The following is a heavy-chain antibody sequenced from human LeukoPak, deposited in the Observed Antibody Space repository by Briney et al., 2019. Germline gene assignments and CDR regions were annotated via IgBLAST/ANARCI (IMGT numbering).Heavy chain of an antibody. CDR2: INPSGGAT. CDR3: AREAAAGIKNFDY. D-gene: IGHD6-13*01. CDR1: GYAFTTYY. J-gene: IGHJ4*02. V-gene: IGHV1-46*01. Sequence: ASVKVSCKASGYAFTTYYIHWVRQAPGQGLEWMGIINPSGGATSYAQKFQGRVTMTRDTSTSTLYVELSSLRSEDTAVYYCAREAAAGIKNFDYWGQGTLVTVSS.